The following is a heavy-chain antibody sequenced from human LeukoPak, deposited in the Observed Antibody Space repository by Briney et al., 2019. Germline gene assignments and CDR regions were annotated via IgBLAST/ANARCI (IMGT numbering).Heavy chain of an antibody. CDR1: GGSISSSSYY. CDR3: ARERGEEYSSGWYKTNFFDT. J-gene: IGHJ4*02. Sequence: SETLSLTCTVSGGSISSSSYYWGWVRQPPGKGLEWIASGDYSGGTYYNPSLESRVAISADMSKNQISLKLTSVTAADTALYYCARERGEEYSSGWYKTNFFDTWGQGTRVTVSS. D-gene: IGHD6-19*01. CDR2: GDYSGGT. V-gene: IGHV4-39*07.